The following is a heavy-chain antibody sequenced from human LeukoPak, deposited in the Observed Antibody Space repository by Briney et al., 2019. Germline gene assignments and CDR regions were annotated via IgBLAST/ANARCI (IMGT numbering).Heavy chain of an antibody. CDR1: GFTFSSYA. CDR2: ISGSGGST. V-gene: IGHV3-23*01. Sequence: GGSLRLSCAASGFTFSSYAMSWVRQAPGKGLEWVSAISGSGGSTYYADSVKGRFTISRDNSKNTLYLQMNSLRAEDTAVYYCARPLGGSSGYYQPFDYWGQGTLVPVSS. J-gene: IGHJ4*02. D-gene: IGHD3-22*01. CDR3: ARPLGGSSGYYQPFDY.